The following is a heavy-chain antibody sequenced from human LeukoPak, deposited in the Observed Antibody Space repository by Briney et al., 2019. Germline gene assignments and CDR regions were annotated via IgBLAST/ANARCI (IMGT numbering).Heavy chain of an antibody. Sequence: GGSLRLSCAASGFTFSSYGMHWVRQAPGKGLEWVAVISYDGSNKYYADSVKGRFTLSRDNSKNTLYLQMNSLRAEDTAVYYCADGYCTNGVCYPHYYYDMDVWGKGTTVTVSS. V-gene: IGHV3-30*03. D-gene: IGHD2-8*01. CDR3: ADGYCTNGVCYPHYYYDMDV. J-gene: IGHJ6*03. CDR1: GFTFSSYG. CDR2: ISYDGSNK.